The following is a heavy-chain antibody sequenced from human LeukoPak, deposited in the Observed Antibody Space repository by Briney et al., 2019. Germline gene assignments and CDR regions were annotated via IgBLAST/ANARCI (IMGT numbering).Heavy chain of an antibody. CDR3: VARSRLTPPGY. CDR2: ISSSSSYI. D-gene: IGHD4-23*01. Sequence: GGSLRLSCAASGFTFSSYSMNWVRQAPGKGLEWVSSISSSSSYIYYADSMKGRFTISRDNAKNSLYLKMNSLRAEDTAVYYCVARSRLTPPGYWGQGTLVTVSS. V-gene: IGHV3-21*01. J-gene: IGHJ4*02. CDR1: GFTFSSYS.